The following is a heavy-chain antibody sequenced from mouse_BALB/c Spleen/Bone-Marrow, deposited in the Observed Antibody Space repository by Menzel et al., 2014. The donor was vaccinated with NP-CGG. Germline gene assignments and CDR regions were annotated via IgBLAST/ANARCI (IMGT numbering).Heavy chain of an antibody. CDR2: LWGGGTT. CDR1: GFSLTDYG. J-gene: IGHJ3*01. V-gene: IGHV2-6-5*01. Sequence: VKLVESGPGLVAPSQSLSIPCTVSGFSLTDYGVSWIRQPPGKGLEWLGVLWGGGTTYYNSTLKSRLSISRDNSKGQVFLKMNSLQTDDTAIYYCARHWDYDYGFAYWGQGTLVTVSA. CDR3: ARHWDYDYGFAY. D-gene: IGHD2-4*01.